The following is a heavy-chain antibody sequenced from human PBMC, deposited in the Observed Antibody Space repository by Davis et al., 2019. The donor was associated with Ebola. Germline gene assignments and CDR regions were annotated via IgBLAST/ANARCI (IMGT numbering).Heavy chain of an antibody. CDR3: ARALVLTPFSFDP. J-gene: IGHJ5*02. V-gene: IGHV3-9*01. D-gene: IGHD2-15*01. CDR2: ISWNSGSI. Sequence: GGSLRLSCAASGFTFDAYAMHWVRQAPGKGLEWVSGISWNSGSIGYADSVKGRFTISRDNAKNSLYLQMNSLRVEDTAVYYCARALVLTPFSFDPWGQGTLVTVSS. CDR1: GFTFDAYA.